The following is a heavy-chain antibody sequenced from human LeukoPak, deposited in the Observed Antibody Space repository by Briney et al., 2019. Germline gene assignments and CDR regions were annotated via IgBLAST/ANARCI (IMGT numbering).Heavy chain of an antibody. D-gene: IGHD2-2*01. CDR2: INHSGST. CDR1: GGPFSGYY. J-gene: IGHJ4*02. Sequence: SETLSLTCAVYGGPFSGYYWSWIRQPPGKGLEWIGEINHSGSTNYNPSLKSRVTISVDTSKNQFSLKLSSVTAADTAVYYCARGPVVVPAAIVWGQGTLVTVSS. V-gene: IGHV4-34*01. CDR3: ARGPVVVPAAIV.